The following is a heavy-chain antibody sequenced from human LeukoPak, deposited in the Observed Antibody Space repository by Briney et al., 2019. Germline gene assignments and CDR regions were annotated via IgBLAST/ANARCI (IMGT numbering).Heavy chain of an antibody. CDR2: IYYSGST. CDR1: GGSNSSSSYY. CDR3: IGHSSSWTGR. V-gene: IGHV4-39*01. J-gene: IGHJ4*02. D-gene: IGHD6-13*01. Sequence: SETLSLTCTVSGGSNSSSSYYWGWIRQPPGKRLEWIGSIYYSGSTYYNPSLKSRVTISVDTSKNQFSLKLSSVTAADTAVYYCIGHSSSWTGRWGQGTLVTVSS.